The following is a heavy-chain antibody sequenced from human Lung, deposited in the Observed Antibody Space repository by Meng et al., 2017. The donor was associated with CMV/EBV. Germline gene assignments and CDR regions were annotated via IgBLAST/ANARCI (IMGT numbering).Heavy chain of an antibody. D-gene: IGHD6-6*01. CDR2: IRPDGTDK. J-gene: IGHJ4*02. V-gene: IGHV3-30*02. Sequence: GGSLRLSCAASGFAFRNFGIHWVRQAPGKGLEWVAFIRPDGTDKYYGDSVTGRFTISRDDSKNTLFLQMNSLRPDDTAMYYCAKDLGTSSRSYWGQGTLVTGSS. CDR1: GFAFRNFG. CDR3: AKDLGTSSRSY.